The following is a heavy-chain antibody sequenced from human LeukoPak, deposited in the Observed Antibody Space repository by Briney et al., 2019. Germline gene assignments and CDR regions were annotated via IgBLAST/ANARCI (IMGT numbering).Heavy chain of an antibody. CDR2: AFSDGRT. CDR3: ARGDFDY. J-gene: IGHJ4*02. Sequence: GGSLRLSCAASGITVSTNYMSWGRQAPGKGLEWVSIAFSDGRTFYADSVKGRFTISRDSSKNTVFLQMNSLRAEDTAVYYCARGDFDYWGQGTLVTVSS. V-gene: IGHV3-53*01. CDR1: GITVSTNY.